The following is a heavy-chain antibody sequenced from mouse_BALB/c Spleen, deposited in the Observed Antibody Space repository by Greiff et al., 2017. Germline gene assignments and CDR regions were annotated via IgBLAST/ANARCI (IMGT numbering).Heavy chain of an antibody. CDR2: LDPENGNT. CDR3: AACGYDGSPFAY. Sequence: DVKLVESGAELVRPGALVKLSCKASGFNIKDYYMHWVKQRPEQGLEWIGWLDPENGNTIYDPKFQGKASITADTSSNTAYLQLSSLTSEDTAVYYCAACGYDGSPFAYWGQGTLVTVSA. CDR1: GFNIKDYY. D-gene: IGHD2-2*01. V-gene: IGHV14-1*02. J-gene: IGHJ3*01.